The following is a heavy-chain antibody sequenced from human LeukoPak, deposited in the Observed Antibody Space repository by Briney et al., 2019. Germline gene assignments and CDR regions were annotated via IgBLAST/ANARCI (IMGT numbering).Heavy chain of an antibody. V-gene: IGHV4-34*01. Sequence: PSETLSLTCAVYGGSFSGYYWSWIRQPPGKGLEWIGEINHSGSTNYNPSLRSRVTISVDTSKNQFSLKLSSVTAADTAVYYCARESVATRVTSWGQGTLVTVSS. CDR2: INHSGST. CDR1: GGSFSGYY. CDR3: ARESVATRVTS. J-gene: IGHJ4*02. D-gene: IGHD5-12*01.